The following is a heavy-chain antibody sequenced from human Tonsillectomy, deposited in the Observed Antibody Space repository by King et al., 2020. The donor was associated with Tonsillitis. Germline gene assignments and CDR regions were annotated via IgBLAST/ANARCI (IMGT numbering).Heavy chain of an antibody. Sequence: VQLQESGPGLVKPSETLSLTCAVSGYSISSGYYWGWIRQPPGKGLEWIGSIYHRGSTYYNPSLKSRVTISVDTSKNQFSLKLSSVTAADTAVYYCARRGYGDLSFDYWGQGTLVTVSS. V-gene: IGHV4-38-2*01. CDR1: GYSISSGYY. D-gene: IGHD4-17*01. CDR3: ARRGYGDLSFDY. CDR2: IYHRGST. J-gene: IGHJ4*02.